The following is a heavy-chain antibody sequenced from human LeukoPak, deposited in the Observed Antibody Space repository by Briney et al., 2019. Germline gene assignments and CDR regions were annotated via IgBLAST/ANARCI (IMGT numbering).Heavy chain of an antibody. CDR3: ARGVYDGIVVVPAAIAVFGAFDI. J-gene: IGHJ3*02. V-gene: IGHV4-31*03. D-gene: IGHD2-2*01. CDR1: GGSISSGGYY. Sequence: SETLSLTCTVSGGSISSGGYYWSWIRQHPGKGLEWIGYIYYSGSTYYNPSLKSRVTISVDTSKNQFSLKLSSVTAADTAVYYCARGVYDGIVVVPAAIAVFGAFDIWGQGTMVTVSS. CDR2: IYYSGST.